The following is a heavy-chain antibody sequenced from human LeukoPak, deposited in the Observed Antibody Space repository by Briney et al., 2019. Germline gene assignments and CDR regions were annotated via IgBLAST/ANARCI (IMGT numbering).Heavy chain of an antibody. V-gene: IGHV3-53*01. CDR1: GFTVSTDF. D-gene: IGHD5-18*01. J-gene: IGHJ4*02. CDR2: IYRGGNT. Sequence: SGGSLRLSCAASGFTVSTDFMSWVRQAPGKGLEWVSVIYRGGNTYYVDSVKGRFTISRDNSKNMVYLQMNSLRVEDTAVYYCARGGYSYGRPFDHWGQGTLVTVSS. CDR3: ARGGYSYGRPFDH.